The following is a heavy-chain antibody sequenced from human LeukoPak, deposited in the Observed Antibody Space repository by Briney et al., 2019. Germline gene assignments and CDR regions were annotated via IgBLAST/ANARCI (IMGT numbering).Heavy chain of an antibody. J-gene: IGHJ4*02. CDR1: GFTFGKYW. CDR2: IKLDGSEK. Sequence: PGGSLRLSCVASGFTFGKYWMSWVRQAPGKGLEWVANIKLDGSEKNYVDSVKGRFTISGDNSKNTLYLQMNSLRAEDTAVYYCAKGSRNYYGSGNPYYFDYWGQGTLVTVSS. V-gene: IGHV3-7*03. D-gene: IGHD3-10*01. CDR3: AKGSRNYYGSGNPYYFDY.